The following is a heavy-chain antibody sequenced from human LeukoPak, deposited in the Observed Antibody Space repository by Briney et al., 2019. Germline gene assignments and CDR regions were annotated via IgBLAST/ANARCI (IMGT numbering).Heavy chain of an antibody. D-gene: IGHD3-22*01. J-gene: IGHJ4*02. CDR3: AKESSGFDY. CDR2: ISGGGGTT. V-gene: IGHV3-23*01. CDR1: GFTFVNYA. Sequence: GGSLRLSCTASGFTFVNYAMSWVRQAPGKGLEWVSAISGGGGTTYYADSVKGRFTISRDSSKNTLYLQMNSLRAEDTAVYYCAKESSGFDYWGQGTLVTVSS.